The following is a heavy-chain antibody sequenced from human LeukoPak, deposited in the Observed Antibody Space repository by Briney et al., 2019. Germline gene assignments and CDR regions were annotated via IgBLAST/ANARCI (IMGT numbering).Heavy chain of an antibody. CDR2: IYSSGSS. V-gene: IGHV4-61*02. CDR3: ARDRVTTVTTTGFRYYYYYMDV. Sequence: SETLSLTXTVSGGSISSGTYYWSWIRQPAGKGLEWIGRIYSSGSSNYNPSLKSRVTISVDTSKNQFSLKLSSVTAADTAVYCCARDRVTTVTTTGFRYYYYYMDVWGKGTTVTVSS. J-gene: IGHJ6*03. D-gene: IGHD4-11*01. CDR1: GGSISSGTYY.